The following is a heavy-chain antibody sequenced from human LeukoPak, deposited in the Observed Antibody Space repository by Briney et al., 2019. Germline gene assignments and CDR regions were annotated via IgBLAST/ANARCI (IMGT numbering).Heavy chain of an antibody. V-gene: IGHV4-39*01. CDR1: GGSISSSSYY. CDR3: ATLRPYGGTFDY. Sequence: SETLSLTCTVSGGSISSSSYYWGWIRQPPGKGLEWIGSIYYSGSTYYNPSLKSRVTISVDTSKNQFSLKLSSVTAADTAVYYCATLRPYGGTFDYWGQGTLFTVSS. J-gene: IGHJ4*02. CDR2: IYYSGST. D-gene: IGHD2-21*01.